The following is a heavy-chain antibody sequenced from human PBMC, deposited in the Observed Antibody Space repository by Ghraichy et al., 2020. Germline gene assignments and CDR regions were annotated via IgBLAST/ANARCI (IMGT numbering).Heavy chain of an antibody. CDR3: AKGQKYYDSSGWQYFQH. D-gene: IGHD3-22*01. Sequence: GGSLRLSCAASGFTFSSYAMSWVRQAPGKGLEWVSAISGSGGSTYYADSVKGRFTISRDNSKNTLYLQMNSLRAEDTAVYYCAKGQKYYDSSGWQYFQHWGQGTLVTVSS. J-gene: IGHJ1*01. CDR1: GFTFSSYA. V-gene: IGHV3-23*01. CDR2: ISGSGGST.